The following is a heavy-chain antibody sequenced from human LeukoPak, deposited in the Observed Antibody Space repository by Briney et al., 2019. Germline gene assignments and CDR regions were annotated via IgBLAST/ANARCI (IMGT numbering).Heavy chain of an antibody. CDR2: IIPIFGTA. J-gene: IGHJ4*02. CDR3: ARGHGYYGSGEGNPNDY. V-gene: IGHV1-69*05. CDR1: GGTFSSYA. Sequence: GASVKVSCKASGGTFSSYAISWVRQAPGQGLEWMGGIIPIFGTANYAQKFQGRVTITTDESTSTAYMELSSLRSEDTAVYYCARGHGYYGSGEGNPNDYWGQGTLVTVSS. D-gene: IGHD3-10*01.